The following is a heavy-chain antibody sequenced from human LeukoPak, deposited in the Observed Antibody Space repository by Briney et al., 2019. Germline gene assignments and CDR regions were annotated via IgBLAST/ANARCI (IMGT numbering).Heavy chain of an antibody. CDR1: GYTFTGYY. J-gene: IGHJ4*02. V-gene: IGHV1-2*06. D-gene: IGHD1-1*01. CDR3: ARQLERGARVYYGY. CDR2: INPNSGGT. Sequence: ASVKVSCKASGYTFTGYYMHWVRQAPGQGLEWMGRINPNSGGTNYAQKFQGRVTMTRDTSISTAYMELSRLRSDDTAVYYCARQLERGARVYYGYWGQGTLVTVSS.